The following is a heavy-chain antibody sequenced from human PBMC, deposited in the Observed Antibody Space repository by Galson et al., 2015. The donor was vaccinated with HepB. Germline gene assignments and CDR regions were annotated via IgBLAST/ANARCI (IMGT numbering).Heavy chain of an antibody. CDR2: IYYSGST. CDR3: SAGSVRTGLDY. J-gene: IGHJ4*02. V-gene: IGHV4-59*01. Sequence: SETLSLTCAVYGGSFSDYYWSWIRQPPGKGLEWIGYIYYSGSTNYNPSLKSRVTISVDTSKNQFSLKLSSVTAADTAVYYCSAGSVRTGLDYWGQGTLVTVSS. CDR1: GGSFSDYY. D-gene: IGHD2-15*01.